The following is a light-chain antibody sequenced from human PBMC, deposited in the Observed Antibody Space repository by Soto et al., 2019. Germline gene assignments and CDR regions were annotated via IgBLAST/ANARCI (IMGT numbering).Light chain of an antibody. Sequence: QSALTQPPSASGSPGQSVTISCTGTSSDVGGYNYVSWYQQHPGKAPKLMIYEVSKRPSGVPDRFSGSKSGNTASLTVSGLQAEDEADYYCSSYAGSNNVGFGGGTKLPVL. V-gene: IGLV2-8*01. CDR3: SSYAGSNNVG. CDR2: EVS. CDR1: SSDVGGYNY. J-gene: IGLJ2*01.